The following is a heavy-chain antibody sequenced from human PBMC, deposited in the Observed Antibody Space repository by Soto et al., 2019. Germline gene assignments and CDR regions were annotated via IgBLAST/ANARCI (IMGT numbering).Heavy chain of an antibody. CDR3: ARHIGAYYDNNGYPYFDY. V-gene: IGHV5-51*01. CDR1: GDKFTNYW. J-gene: IGHJ4*02. Sequence: GESLKISCKDPGDKFTNYWIAWVRQMPGKGLEWMGIIHVGTSDIRYTPSFKGQVTVSADMSISTAHLQWYDLKASDSAMYYCARHIGAYYDNNGYPYFDYWGQGTRVTAPQ. D-gene: IGHD3-22*01. CDR2: IHVGTSDI.